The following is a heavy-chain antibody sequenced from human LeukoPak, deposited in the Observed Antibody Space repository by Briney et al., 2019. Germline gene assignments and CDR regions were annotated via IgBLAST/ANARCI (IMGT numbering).Heavy chain of an antibody. Sequence: GGSLRLSCAASGFTFGTYWMSWVRQAPGKGLEWVANINEDGSQKDYLDSVKGRFTISRDNAKNSLFLQMNNLRAEDTALYYCARGNDYGDYEGVDAFDVWGQGTMVTVSS. CDR1: GFTFGTYW. J-gene: IGHJ3*01. D-gene: IGHD4-17*01. V-gene: IGHV3-7*02. CDR3: ARGNDYGDYEGVDAFDV. CDR2: INEDGSQK.